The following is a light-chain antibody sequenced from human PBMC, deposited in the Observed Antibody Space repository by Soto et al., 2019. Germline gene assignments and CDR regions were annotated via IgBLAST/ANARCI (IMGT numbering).Light chain of an antibody. CDR1: QSVSSD. J-gene: IGKJ1*01. Sequence: EIVMSQYPATLSVSPGERVTLSCRASQSVSSDLAWYQQKPGQAPRLLIYGASTRATGIPARFSGSGSGTEFTLTISSLQSEDFAVYYCQQYNYWRTFGQGTKVEIK. V-gene: IGKV3-15*01. CDR3: QQYNYWRT. CDR2: GAS.